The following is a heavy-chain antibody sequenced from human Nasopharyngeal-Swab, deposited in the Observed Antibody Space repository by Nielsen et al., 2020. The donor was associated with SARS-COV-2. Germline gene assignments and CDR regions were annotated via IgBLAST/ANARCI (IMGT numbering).Heavy chain of an antibody. D-gene: IGHD4-17*01. V-gene: IGHV1-24*01. CDR3: ATVRDYGDYVDAFDI. J-gene: IGHJ3*02. CDR2: FDPEDGET. Sequence: ASVKVSCKASGYTFTSYYMHWVRQAPGKGLEWMGGFDPEDGETIYAQKFQGRVTMTEDTSTDTAYMELSSLRSEDTAVYYCATVRDYGDYVDAFDIWGQGTMVTVSS. CDR1: GYTFTSYY.